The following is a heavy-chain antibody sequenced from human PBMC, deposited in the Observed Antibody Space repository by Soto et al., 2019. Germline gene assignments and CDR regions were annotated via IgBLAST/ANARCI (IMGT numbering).Heavy chain of an antibody. D-gene: IGHD2-2*01. Sequence: EVQLLESGGGLVQPGGSLRLSCAASGFSFSTYAMSWVRQAPGKGLEWVSGISAGGGNTYYADSVRGRFTISRDNSKKTVDLQISSLRAEDTALYYCGKHSEYQLLSWLDPWGLGTLVTVSS. CDR1: GFSFSTYA. CDR2: ISAGGGNT. V-gene: IGHV3-23*01. J-gene: IGHJ5*02. CDR3: GKHSEYQLLSWLDP.